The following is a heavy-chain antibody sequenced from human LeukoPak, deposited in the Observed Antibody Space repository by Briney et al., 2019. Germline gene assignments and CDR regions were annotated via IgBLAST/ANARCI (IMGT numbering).Heavy chain of an antibody. CDR3: AKASVHSSGWYYFDY. CDR1: GFTFDDYA. V-gene: IGHV3-9*01. CDR2: ISWNSGSI. D-gene: IGHD6-19*01. J-gene: IGHJ4*02. Sequence: GGSLRLSCAASGFTFDDYAMHWVRQAPGKGLEWVSGISWNSGSIGYADSVKGRFTISRDNAKNSLYLQMNSLRAEDTALYYCAKASVHSSGWYYFDYWGQGTLVTVSS.